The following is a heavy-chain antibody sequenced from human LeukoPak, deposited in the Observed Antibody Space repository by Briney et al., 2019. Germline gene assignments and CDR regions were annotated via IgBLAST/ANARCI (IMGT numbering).Heavy chain of an antibody. V-gene: IGHV3-74*01. Sequence: GGSLRLSCAASGFAFREYWMHWVRQTPGTGLMWVARINDGGSYTAYADSVKGRFTVSRDNAENTLYLQMNTLRVEDTAIYYCAREIKIRGFRAFDFWGQGTPVTVSS. D-gene: IGHD3-10*01. CDR2: INDGGSYT. CDR1: GFAFREYW. J-gene: IGHJ4*02. CDR3: AREIKIRGFRAFDF.